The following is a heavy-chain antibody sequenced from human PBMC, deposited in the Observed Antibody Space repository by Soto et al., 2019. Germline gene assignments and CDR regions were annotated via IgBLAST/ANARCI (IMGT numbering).Heavy chain of an antibody. CDR3: AKSTGTRKGTYYYGMDV. D-gene: IGHD1-1*01. V-gene: IGHV3-43*01. CDR1: GFTFDDYT. J-gene: IGHJ6*02. Sequence: SCAASGFTFDDYTMHWVRQAPGKGLEWVSLISWDGGSTYYADSVKGRFTISRDNSKNSLYLQMNSLRTEDTALYYCAKSTGTRKGTYYYGMDVWGQGTTVTVSS. CDR2: ISWDGGST.